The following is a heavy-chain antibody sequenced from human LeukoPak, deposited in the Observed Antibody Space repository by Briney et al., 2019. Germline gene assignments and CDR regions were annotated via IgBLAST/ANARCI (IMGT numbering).Heavy chain of an antibody. CDR3: AKDGGYSYACFDY. Sequence: GGSLRLSCEGTGFDFSRHSMNWVRQAPGKGLQWLSYISRSSTTIYYADSVRGRFTVSRDNAKNSVFLQINSLRAEDTAVYYCAKDGGYSYACFDYWGQGTLVTVSS. D-gene: IGHD5-18*01. CDR1: GFDFSRHS. CDR2: ISRSSTTI. J-gene: IGHJ4*02. V-gene: IGHV3-48*01.